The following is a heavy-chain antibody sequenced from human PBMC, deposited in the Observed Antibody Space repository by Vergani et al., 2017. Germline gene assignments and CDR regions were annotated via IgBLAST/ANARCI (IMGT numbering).Heavy chain of an antibody. CDR1: GFTFSSYG. CDR2: ISYDGSNK. CDR3: AKYGGSTSCCDY. V-gene: IGHV3-30*18. J-gene: IGHJ4*02. D-gene: IGHD2-2*01. Sequence: QVQLVESGGGVVQPGRSLRLSCAASGFTFSSYGMHWVRQAPGKGLEWVAVISYDGSNKYYADSVKGRFTISRDNSKNTLYLQMNSLRAEDTAVYYCAKYGGSTSCCDYWGQGTLVTVSS.